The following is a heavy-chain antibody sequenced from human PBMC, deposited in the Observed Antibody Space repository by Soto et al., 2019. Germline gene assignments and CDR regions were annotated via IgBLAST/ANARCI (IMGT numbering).Heavy chain of an antibody. V-gene: IGHV1-69*13. D-gene: IGHD2-15*01. Sequence: SVKVSCKASGGTFSSYAISWVRQAPGQGLEWMGGIIPIFGTANYAQKFQGRVTITADESTSTAYVELSSLRSEDTAVYYCAREVGGSSHFLGMDVWGQGTTVTVSS. CDR2: IIPIFGTA. J-gene: IGHJ6*02. CDR1: GGTFSSYA. CDR3: AREVGGSSHFLGMDV.